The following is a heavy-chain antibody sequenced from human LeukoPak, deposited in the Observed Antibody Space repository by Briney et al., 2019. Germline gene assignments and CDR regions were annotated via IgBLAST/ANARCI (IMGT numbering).Heavy chain of an antibody. J-gene: IGHJ4*02. CDR2: ISSSGSTI. CDR3: ARVLFTLPGIAVAGTEVFDY. CDR1: GFTFSSYE. D-gene: IGHD6-19*01. V-gene: IGHV3-48*03. Sequence: PGGSLRLSCVASGFTFSSYEMNWVRQAPGKGLEWVSYISSSGSTIYYADSVKGRFTISRDNSKNTLYLQMNSLRAEDTAVYYCARVLFTLPGIAVAGTEVFDYWGQGTLVTVSS.